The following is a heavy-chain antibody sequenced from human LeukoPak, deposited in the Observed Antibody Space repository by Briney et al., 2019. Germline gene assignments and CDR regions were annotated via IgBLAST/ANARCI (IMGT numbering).Heavy chain of an antibody. CDR1: GFTFSSYE. J-gene: IGHJ6*03. V-gene: IGHV3-48*03. CDR3: ARDRGSSWYLQTYYYYYMDV. CDR2: ISSSGSTI. Sequence: GGSLRLSCAASGFTFSSYEMNWVRQAPGKGLEWVSYISSSGSTIYYADSVKGRFTISRDNAKNSLYLQMNSLRAEDTAVYYCARDRGSSWYLQTYYYYYMDVWGKGTTVTVSS. D-gene: IGHD6-13*01.